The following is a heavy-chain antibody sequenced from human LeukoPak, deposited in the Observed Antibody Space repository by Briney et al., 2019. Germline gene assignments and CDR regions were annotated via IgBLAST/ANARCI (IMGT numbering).Heavy chain of an antibody. CDR1: GFTFDDYG. Sequence: PGGSLRLSCAASGFTFDDYGMHWVRQAPGKGLEWVAFIRYDGSNEYYADSVKGRFTISRDNSKNTLYLQMNSLRAEDTAVYYCAKDQNGYTYYYDSSGYYSRLYYFDYWGQGTLVTVSS. J-gene: IGHJ4*02. CDR3: AKDQNGYTYYYDSSGYYSRLYYFDY. V-gene: IGHV3-30*02. D-gene: IGHD3-22*01. CDR2: IRYDGSNE.